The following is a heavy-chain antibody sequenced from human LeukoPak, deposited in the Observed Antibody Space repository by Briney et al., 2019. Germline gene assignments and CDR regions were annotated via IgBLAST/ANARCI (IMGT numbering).Heavy chain of an antibody. CDR3: ARGNYGDYVFGY. CDR2: IYYNGST. Sequence: SQTLSLTCAVSGGSISSGDYYWSWIRQPPGKGLEWIGYIYYNGSTYYNPSLKSRVTISVDTSKNQFSLKLSSVTAADTAVYYCARGNYGDYVFGYWGQGTLVTVSS. CDR1: GGSISSGDYY. D-gene: IGHD4-17*01. V-gene: IGHV4-30-4*01. J-gene: IGHJ4*02.